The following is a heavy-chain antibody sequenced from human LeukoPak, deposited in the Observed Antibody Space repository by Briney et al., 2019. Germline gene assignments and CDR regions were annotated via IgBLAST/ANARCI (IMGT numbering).Heavy chain of an antibody. V-gene: IGHV1-8*01. Sequence: ASVKVSCKASGYTFTSYDINWVRQATGQGREWMGWMNPNSGNTGYAQKFQGRVTMTRNTSISTGYMELSSLRSEDTAVYYCARVGYCSGGSCYFSYYFDYWGQGTLVTVSS. CDR3: ARVGYCSGGSCYFSYYFDY. D-gene: IGHD2-15*01. CDR2: MNPNSGNT. CDR1: GYTFTSYD. J-gene: IGHJ4*02.